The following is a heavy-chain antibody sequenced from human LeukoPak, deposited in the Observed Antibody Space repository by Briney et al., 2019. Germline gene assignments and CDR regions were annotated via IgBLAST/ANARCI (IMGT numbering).Heavy chain of an antibody. CDR2: VYYGGNT. V-gene: IGHV4-39*01. CDR3: ARQRADYFYHYLDV. J-gene: IGHJ6*03. CDR1: GGSISSSSYY. Sequence: SETLPLTCTVSGGSISSSSYYWDWVRQPPGKGLEWIGNVYYGGNTFYNSSLESRVTISVDMSKNQFSLKLTSLTAADTAVYYCARQRADYFYHYLDVWGKGTSVTVSS.